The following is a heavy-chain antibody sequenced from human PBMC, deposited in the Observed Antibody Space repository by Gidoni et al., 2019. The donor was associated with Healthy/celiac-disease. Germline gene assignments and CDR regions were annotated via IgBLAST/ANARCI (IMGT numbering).Heavy chain of an antibody. V-gene: IGHV4-39*01. CDR3: ATLYYYDSSGYYYPFDY. J-gene: IGHJ4*02. D-gene: IGHD3-22*01. CDR1: GGSISSSTYY. Sequence: QLQLQESGPGLVKPSETLSLPCTVSGGSISSSTYYWGWIRQPPGKGLEWIGSIYYSGSTYYNPSLKSRVTISVDTSKNQFSLKLSSVTAADTAVYYCATLYYYDSSGYYYPFDYWGQGTLVTVSS. CDR2: IYYSGST.